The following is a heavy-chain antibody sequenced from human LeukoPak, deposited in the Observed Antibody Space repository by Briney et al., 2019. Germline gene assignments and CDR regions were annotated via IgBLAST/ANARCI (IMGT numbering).Heavy chain of an antibody. D-gene: IGHD2-15*01. Sequence: GGSLRLSCAASGFTFSSYAMSWVRQAPGKGLEWVSAISGSGGSTYYADSVKGRFTISRDNARNTLYLQMNSLRAEDTAVYYCARGGPIYCSGDSCYPGDYWGQGTLVTVSS. CDR1: GFTFSSYA. V-gene: IGHV3-23*01. J-gene: IGHJ4*02. CDR2: ISGSGGST. CDR3: ARGGPIYCSGDSCYPGDY.